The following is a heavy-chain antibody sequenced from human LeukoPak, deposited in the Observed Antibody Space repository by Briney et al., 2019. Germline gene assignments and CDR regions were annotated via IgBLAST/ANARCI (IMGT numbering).Heavy chain of an antibody. CDR3: ARVRRDCSGGSCYLKWFDP. Sequence: PSETLSLTCAVSGGSISSGGYSWSWIRQPPGKGLEWIGYIYHSGSTYYNPSLKSRVTISVDKSKNQFSLKLSSVTAADTAVYYCARVRRDCSGGSCYLKWFDPWGQGTLVTVSS. J-gene: IGHJ5*02. CDR1: GGSISSGGYS. V-gene: IGHV4-30-2*01. CDR2: IYHSGST. D-gene: IGHD2-15*01.